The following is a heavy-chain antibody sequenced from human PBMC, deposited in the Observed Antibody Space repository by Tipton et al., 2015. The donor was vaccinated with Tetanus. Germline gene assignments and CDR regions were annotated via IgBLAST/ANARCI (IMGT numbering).Heavy chain of an antibody. Sequence: SLRLSCAASRFTFSSYGMHWVRQAPGKGLEWVAVISYDGNSEYYADSVKGRFTISRDNSKNTLSLQMNSLRAEDTAVYYCARVIRRSMIGYGVFDSWGQGTLVAVSS. J-gene: IGHJ4*02. D-gene: IGHD3-10*01. CDR2: ISYDGNSE. V-gene: IGHV3-30*03. CDR1: RFTFSSYG. CDR3: ARVIRRSMIGYGVFDS.